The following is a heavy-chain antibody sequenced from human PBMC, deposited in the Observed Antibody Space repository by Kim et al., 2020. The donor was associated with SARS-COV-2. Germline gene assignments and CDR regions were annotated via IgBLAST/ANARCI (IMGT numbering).Heavy chain of an antibody. V-gene: IGHV1-2*02. CDR1: GYTFTGYY. D-gene: IGHD6-13*01. J-gene: IGHJ5*02. CDR2: INPNSGGT. Sequence: ASVKVSCKASGYTFTGYYMHWVRQAPGQGLEWMGWINPNSGGTNYAQKFQGRVTMTRDTSISTAYMELSRLISDDTAVYYCARDPSSSWPHWVDPWGQGTLVTVSS. CDR3: ARDPSSSWPHWVDP.